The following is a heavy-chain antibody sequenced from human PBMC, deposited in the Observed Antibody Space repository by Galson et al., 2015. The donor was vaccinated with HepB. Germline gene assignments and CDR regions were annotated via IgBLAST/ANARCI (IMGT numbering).Heavy chain of an antibody. D-gene: IGHD5-18*01. CDR2: IYYSGST. Sequence: TLSLTCTVSGGSISSGGYYWSWIRQHPGKGLEWIGYIYYSGSTYYNPSLKSRVTISVDTSKNQFSLKLSSVTAADTAVYYCAREGYSYGGPYYYYYYMDVWGKGTTVTVSS. V-gene: IGHV4-31*03. CDR3: AREGYSYGGPYYYYYYMDV. CDR1: GGSISSGGYY. J-gene: IGHJ6*03.